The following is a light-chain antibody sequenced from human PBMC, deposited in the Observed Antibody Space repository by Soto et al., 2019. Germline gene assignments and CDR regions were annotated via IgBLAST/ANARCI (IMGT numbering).Light chain of an antibody. Sequence: QPVLTQSPSASASLGASVKLTCTLSSGHSRYAIAWHQKRPEKGPRYLLKLNSDGSHSKGDGIPDRFSGSSSGAERYLTISSLQSEDEADFCCPTWVTGIQVFGGGTKLTVL. CDR3: PTWVTGIQV. CDR2: LNSDGSH. J-gene: IGLJ2*01. CDR1: SGHSRYA. V-gene: IGLV4-69*01.